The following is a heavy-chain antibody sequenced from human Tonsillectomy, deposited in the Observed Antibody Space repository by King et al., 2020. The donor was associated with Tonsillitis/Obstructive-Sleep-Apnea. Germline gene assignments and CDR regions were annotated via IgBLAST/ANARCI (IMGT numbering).Heavy chain of an antibody. Sequence: VQLVESGGGLVQPGGSLRLSCAASGFTFSSYWMHWFCHAPGNGLLWVSRIHSDGSITSYADSVKGRFTISRDNAKNTLYLQMNRLRAEDTAVYYCARGDFWSGFSYYYLDVWGKGTTVTVSS. CDR1: GFTFSSYW. D-gene: IGHD3-3*01. J-gene: IGHJ6*03. CDR3: ARGDFWSGFSYYYLDV. V-gene: IGHV3-74*01. CDR2: IHSDGSIT.